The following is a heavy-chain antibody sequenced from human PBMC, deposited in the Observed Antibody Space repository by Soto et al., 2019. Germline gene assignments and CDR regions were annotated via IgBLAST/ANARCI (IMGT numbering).Heavy chain of an antibody. D-gene: IGHD2-15*01. CDR3: ARDLPKVASWFDP. CDR1: GYIFTSYA. Sequence: QVQLVQSGAEEKKPGASVKVSCKASGYIFTSYAMHWVRQAPGQRLEWMGWINAGNGNTKYSQKFQGRVTITRDTSASTAYMELSSLRSEDTAVYYCARDLPKVASWFDPWGQGTLVTVSS. CDR2: INAGNGNT. V-gene: IGHV1-3*05. J-gene: IGHJ5*02.